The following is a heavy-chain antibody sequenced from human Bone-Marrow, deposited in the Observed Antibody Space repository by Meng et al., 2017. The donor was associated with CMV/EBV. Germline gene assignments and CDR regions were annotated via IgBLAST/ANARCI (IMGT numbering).Heavy chain of an antibody. D-gene: IGHD6-13*01. CDR2: ISCNRDTI. CDR3: ARPPRYSSSRGPFQH. V-gene: IGHV3-9*01. Sequence: GGSLRLSCAASGFTFDDYAMYWVRQGPGKGLEWVSGISCNRDTIAYADSLKGRFTISRDNAKNYVYLQMNSLRAEDTALYYCARPPRYSSSRGPFQHWGQGTLVTVSS. J-gene: IGHJ1*01. CDR1: GFTFDDYA.